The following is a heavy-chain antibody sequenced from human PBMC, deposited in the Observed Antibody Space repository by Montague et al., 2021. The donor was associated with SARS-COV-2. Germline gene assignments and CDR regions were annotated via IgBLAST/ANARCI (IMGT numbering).Heavy chain of an antibody. CDR1: GFTFSSHS. D-gene: IGHD3-3*01. J-gene: IGHJ4*02. Sequence: SLRLSFSASGFTFSSHSMNWVRQAPGKGLEWVSSISSSSSYIYYADSVKGRFTISRDNAKNSLYLQMNSLRAEDTAVYYCARDARYDFWSGYYFDYWGQGTLVTVSS. CDR2: ISSSSSYI. CDR3: ARDARYDFWSGYYFDY. V-gene: IGHV3-21*01.